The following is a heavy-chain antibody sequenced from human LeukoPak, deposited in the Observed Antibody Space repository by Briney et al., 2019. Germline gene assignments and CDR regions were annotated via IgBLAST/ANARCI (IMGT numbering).Heavy chain of an antibody. CDR3: ARVAYCSGGSCRRGWFDP. J-gene: IGHJ5*02. D-gene: IGHD2-15*01. Sequence: SETLSLTCTVSGGSINSYYWSWIRQPPGKGLEWIGYIYHSGSTYYNPSLKSRVTISVDTSKNQFSLKLSSVTAADTAVYYCARVAYCSGGSCRRGWFDPWGQGTLVTVSS. CDR2: IYHSGST. V-gene: IGHV4-59*08. CDR1: GGSINSYY.